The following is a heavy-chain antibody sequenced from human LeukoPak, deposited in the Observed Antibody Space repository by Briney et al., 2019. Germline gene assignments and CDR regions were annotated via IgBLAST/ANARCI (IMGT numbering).Heavy chain of an antibody. CDR3: ARDRYDSSGYLFDAFDI. V-gene: IGHV1-2*02. CDR2: INPNSGGT. CDR1: GYIFTGYY. J-gene: IGHJ3*02. Sequence: GASVKVSCKASGYIFTGYYMHWVRQAPGQGLEWMGWINPNSGGTNYAQKFQGRVTMTRDTSISTAYMELSRLRSDDTAVYYCARDRYDSSGYLFDAFDIWGQGTMVTVSS. D-gene: IGHD3-22*01.